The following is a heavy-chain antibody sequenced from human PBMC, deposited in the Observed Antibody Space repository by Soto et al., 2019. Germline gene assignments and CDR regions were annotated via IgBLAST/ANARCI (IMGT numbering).Heavy chain of an antibody. Sequence: DVLLVESGGGLVEPGGSLTLSCAASGFTFSKAFLSWVRQAPGKGLEWVGQIVGNTESGTTKYPAPVRGRFTISREDSKTTMYLQMNSVNIEDTAVYYCTVSRGYGNSHHWFGPWGQGTPVIVSS. CDR3: TVSRGYGNSHHWFGP. D-gene: IGHD2-15*01. CDR1: GFTFSKAF. CDR2: IVGNTESGTT. V-gene: IGHV3-15*04. J-gene: IGHJ5*02.